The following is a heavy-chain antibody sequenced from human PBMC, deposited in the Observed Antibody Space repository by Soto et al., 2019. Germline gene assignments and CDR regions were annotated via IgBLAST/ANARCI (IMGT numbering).Heavy chain of an antibody. D-gene: IGHD4-17*01. CDR1: GFAFTRHA. CDR3: AKDGAYGAFFDL. V-gene: IGHV3-23*01. J-gene: IGHJ4*02. Sequence: PGGSLRLSCAASGSASGFAFTRHAMTWVRQTPRRGLEWVSVVNGGGDYTAYAESVKGRFTISRDNSKNTVYLQMNSLRADDTAVYFCAKDGAYGAFFDLWGQGTLVTVS. CDR2: VNGGGDYT.